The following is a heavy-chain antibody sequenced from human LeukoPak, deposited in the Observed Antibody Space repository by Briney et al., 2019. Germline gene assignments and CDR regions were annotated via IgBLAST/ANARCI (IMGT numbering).Heavy chain of an antibody. CDR3: ATAGRGTETTGHYFDY. J-gene: IGHJ4*02. CDR2: INPNSGDT. V-gene: IGHV1-2*04. Sequence: GASVTVSCTASGYTFTGYYMHWVRQAPGQGREWMGWINPNSGDTNYAQTFQGWVTMTRHTSISTAYMELSRLTSDDTAVYYCATAGRGTETTGHYFDYWGQGTLVTVSS. CDR1: GYTFTGYY. D-gene: IGHD1-1*01.